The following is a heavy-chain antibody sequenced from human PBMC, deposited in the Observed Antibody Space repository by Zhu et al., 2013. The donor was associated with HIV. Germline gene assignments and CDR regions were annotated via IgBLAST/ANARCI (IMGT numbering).Heavy chain of an antibody. D-gene: IGHD6-19*01. J-gene: IGHJ4*02. Sequence: QVQLVQSGAEVKKPGASVKVSCKASGYTFTGYFMCWMRQAPRQGLEWMGRINPNSGDTYYAQKFQGRVTMTRDTSISTVYMELNSLRSDDTAVYYCARGYSSAWGHSDYWGQGTLVTVSS. CDR1: GYTFTGYF. CDR3: ARGYSSAWGHSDY. V-gene: IGHV1-2*06. CDR2: INPNSGDT.